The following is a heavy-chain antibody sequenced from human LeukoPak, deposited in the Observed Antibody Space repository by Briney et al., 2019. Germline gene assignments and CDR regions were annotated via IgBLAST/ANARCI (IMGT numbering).Heavy chain of an antibody. CDR2: TYYRSKWYS. CDR1: GDSVSRNAAG. V-gene: IGHV6-1*01. D-gene: IGHD2-8*01. Sequence: SQTLSLTCAISGDSVSRNAAGWNWIRQSPSRGLEWLGRTYYRSKWYSDFAPSVRNRITINPDTSRNQFSLKLSSVTAADTAVYYCARGGTRVYYYYMDVWGKGTTVTISS. CDR3: ARGGTRVYYYYMDV. J-gene: IGHJ6*03.